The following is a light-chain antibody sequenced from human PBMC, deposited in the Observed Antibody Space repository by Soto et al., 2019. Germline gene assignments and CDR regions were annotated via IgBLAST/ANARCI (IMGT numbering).Light chain of an antibody. V-gene: IGKV3-20*01. CDR2: GAS. CDR3: QQYGGSHPYT. J-gene: IGKJ2*01. Sequence: EIVLTQSPGTLSLSPGERATLSCRASQSVTKSDLAWYQQKPGQAPRLLIYGASSRPTGIPDRFSGSRSGTEFPLTSSRLEPEDFAVYYCQQYGGSHPYTFGKGNKLEI. CDR1: QSVTKSD.